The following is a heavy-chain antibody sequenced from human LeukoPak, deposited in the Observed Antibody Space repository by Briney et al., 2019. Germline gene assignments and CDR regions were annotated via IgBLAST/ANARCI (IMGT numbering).Heavy chain of an antibody. CDR2: INPSGGST. V-gene: IGHV1-46*01. CDR1: GYTFTSYY. J-gene: IGHJ4*02. Sequence: ASVKVSCKASGYTFTSYYIHWVRQAPGKGPEWMGIINPSGGSTSYAQKFQGRVTMTRDTSTSTVYMELSSLRSEDTAVYYCARLIGLLEYYFDYWGQGTLVTVSS. D-gene: IGHD3-22*01. CDR3: ARLIGLLEYYFDY.